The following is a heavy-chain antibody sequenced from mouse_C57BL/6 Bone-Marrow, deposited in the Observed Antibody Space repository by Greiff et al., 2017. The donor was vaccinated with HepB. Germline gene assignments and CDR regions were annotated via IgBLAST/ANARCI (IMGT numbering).Heavy chain of an antibody. CDR1: GYSITSGYY. V-gene: IGHV3-6*01. CDR3: AREGAYFDV. CDR2: ISYDGSN. Sequence: EVQLQESGPGLVKPSQSLSLTCSVTGYSITSGYYWNWIRQFPGNKLEWMGYISYDGSNNYNPSLKNRISITRETSKNQFFLKLNSVTTEDTATYDCAREGAYFDVWGTGTTVTVSS. J-gene: IGHJ1*03.